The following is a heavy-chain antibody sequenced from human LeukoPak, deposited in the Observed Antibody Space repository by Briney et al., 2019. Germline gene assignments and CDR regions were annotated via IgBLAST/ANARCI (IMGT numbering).Heavy chain of an antibody. J-gene: IGHJ3*02. Sequence: ASVKVSCKASGYTFTGYYMHWVRQAPGQGLEWMGWINPNSGGTNYAQKFQGRVTMTRDTSISTAYMGLSRLRSDDTAVYYCARDIEVVPAAPNDAFDIWGQGTMVTVSS. CDR3: ARDIEVVPAAPNDAFDI. D-gene: IGHD2-2*01. CDR1: GYTFTGYY. CDR2: INPNSGGT. V-gene: IGHV1-2*02.